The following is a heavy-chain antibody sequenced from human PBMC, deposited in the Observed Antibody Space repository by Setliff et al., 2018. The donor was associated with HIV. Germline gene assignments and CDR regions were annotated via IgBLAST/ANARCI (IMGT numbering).Heavy chain of an antibody. V-gene: IGHV3-7*01. CDR3: AKESGLYSNYKYYYYMDV. CDR1: GFTFSTYW. CDR2: IKKDGSEK. Sequence: PGGSLRLSCAASGFTFSTYWMSWVRQAPGKGLEWVANIKKDGSEKYYVDSVKGRFTISRDNSKNTLYLQMNSLRAEDTAVYYCAKESGLYSNYKYYYYMDVWGKGTTVTVSS. D-gene: IGHD4-4*01. J-gene: IGHJ6*03.